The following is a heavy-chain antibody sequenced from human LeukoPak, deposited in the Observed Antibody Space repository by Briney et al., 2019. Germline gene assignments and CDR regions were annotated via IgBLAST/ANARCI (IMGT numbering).Heavy chain of an antibody. D-gene: IGHD6-13*01. CDR2: ISAYNGNT. V-gene: IGHV1-18*01. Sequence: ASVKVSCKASGYTFTSYGISWVRQAPGQGLEWMGWISAYNGNTNYAQKLQSRVTMTTDTSTSTAYMELRSLRSDDTAVYYCARVRGGIAAAGTRSYFDYWGQGTLVTVSS. CDR1: GYTFTSYG. J-gene: IGHJ4*02. CDR3: ARVRGGIAAAGTRSYFDY.